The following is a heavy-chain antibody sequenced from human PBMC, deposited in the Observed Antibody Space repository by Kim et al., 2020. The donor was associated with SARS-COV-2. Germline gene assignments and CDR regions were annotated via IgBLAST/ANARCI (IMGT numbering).Heavy chain of an antibody. Sequence: RVTISVDTSKNQFSLKLSSVTAADTAVYYCARGRKQGLGWVGMNYYGMDVWGQGTTVTVSS. J-gene: IGHJ6*02. D-gene: IGHD6-19*01. V-gene: IGHV4-34*01. CDR3: ARGRKQGLGWVGMNYYGMDV.